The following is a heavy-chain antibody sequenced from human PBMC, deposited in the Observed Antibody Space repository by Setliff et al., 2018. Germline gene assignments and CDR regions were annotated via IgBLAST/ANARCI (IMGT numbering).Heavy chain of an antibody. CDR3: AKARLYYYGSGSYGYYYYMDV. CDR1: GYTFTGYY. J-gene: IGHJ6*03. D-gene: IGHD3-10*01. Sequence: ASVKVSCKASGYTFTGYYMHWVRQAPGQGLEWMGWINPNSGGTNYVQKFQGRVTMTRDTSISTAYMELSRLRSDDTAVYYCAKARLYYYGSGSYGYYYYMDVWGKGTTVTVSS. CDR2: INPNSGGT. V-gene: IGHV1-2*02.